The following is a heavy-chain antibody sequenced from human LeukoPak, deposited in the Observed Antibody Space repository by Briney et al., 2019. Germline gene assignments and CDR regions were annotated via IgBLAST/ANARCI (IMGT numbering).Heavy chain of an antibody. J-gene: IGHJ3*02. V-gene: IGHV3-48*03. CDR1: GFTFSSYE. CDR3: ARGGYSYGSGYAFDI. D-gene: IGHD5-18*01. CDR2: ISSSGSTI. Sequence: GGSLRLSCAASGFTFSSYEMNWVRQAPGKGLEWVSYISSSGSTIYYADSVKGRFTISRVNAKNSLYLQMNSLRAEDTAVYYCARGGYSYGSGYAFDIWGQGTMVTVSS.